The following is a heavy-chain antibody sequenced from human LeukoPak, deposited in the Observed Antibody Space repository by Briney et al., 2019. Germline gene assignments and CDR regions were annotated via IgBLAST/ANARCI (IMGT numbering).Heavy chain of an antibody. CDR3: ARSRNSINYYDSSGSTYYFDY. V-gene: IGHV5-51*01. Sequence: KNGESLKISCKGSGYSFTSYWIGWVRQMPGKGLEWMGIIYPGDSDTRYSPSFQGQVTISADKSISTAYLQWSSLKASDTAMYYCARSRNSINYYDSSGSTYYFDYWGQGTLVTVSS. J-gene: IGHJ4*02. CDR1: GYSFTSYW. CDR2: IYPGDSDT. D-gene: IGHD3-22*01.